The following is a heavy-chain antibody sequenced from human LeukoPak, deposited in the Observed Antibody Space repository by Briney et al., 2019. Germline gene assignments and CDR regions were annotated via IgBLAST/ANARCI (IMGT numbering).Heavy chain of an antibody. CDR2: IIPILGIA. D-gene: IGHD6-6*01. J-gene: IGHJ3*02. Sequence: SVKVSCKASGGTFSSYAISWVRQAPGQGLEWMGRIIPILGIANYAQKFQGRVTITADKSTSTAYMELSSLRSEDTAVYYCARGGSSHHDAFDIWGQGTMVTVSS. CDR3: ARGGSSHHDAFDI. V-gene: IGHV1-69*04. CDR1: GGTFSSYA.